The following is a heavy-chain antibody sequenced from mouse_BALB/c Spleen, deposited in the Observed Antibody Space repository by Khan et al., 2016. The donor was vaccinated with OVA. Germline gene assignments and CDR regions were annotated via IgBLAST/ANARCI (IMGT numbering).Heavy chain of an antibody. CDR1: GYTFTNYG. Sequence: QIQLVQSGPELKKPGETVKISCMASGYTFTNYGMNWVKQAPGKGLKWMGWINTYTGEPTYADDFKGRFAFSLETSASSAYLQINNLKNEDMATYFCARTYYSYYRYFDVWGAGTTVTVSS. D-gene: IGHD2-12*01. CDR2: INTYTGEP. CDR3: ARTYYSYYRYFDV. J-gene: IGHJ1*01. V-gene: IGHV9-1*02.